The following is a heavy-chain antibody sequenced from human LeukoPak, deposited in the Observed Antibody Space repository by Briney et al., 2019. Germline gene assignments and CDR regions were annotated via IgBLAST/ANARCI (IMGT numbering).Heavy chain of an antibody. CDR3: ARTNIVVVPAAQYYYYYMDV. CDR2: INHSGST. Sequence: PSETLSLTCAVYGGSFSGYYWSWIRQPPGKGLEWIGEINHSGSTNYNPSLKSRVTISVDTSKNQFSLKLSSVTAADTAVYYCARTNIVVVPAAQYYYYYMDVWGKGTTVTVSS. J-gene: IGHJ6*03. D-gene: IGHD2-2*01. CDR1: GGSFSGYY. V-gene: IGHV4-34*01.